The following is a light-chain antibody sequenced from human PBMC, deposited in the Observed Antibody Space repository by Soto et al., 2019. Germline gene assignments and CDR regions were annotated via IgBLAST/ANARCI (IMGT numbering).Light chain of an antibody. Sequence: QAVVTQPPSVSGAPGQRVTISCTGSSSNIGAGYDVHWYQQLPGTAPKLLIYGNNNRPSGVPDRFSGSKSDTSASLAIAGLQADDEADYYCQSYDSSLSVLVVFGGGTKLTVL. CDR1: SSNIGAGYD. V-gene: IGLV1-40*01. CDR2: GNN. J-gene: IGLJ2*01. CDR3: QSYDSSLSVLVV.